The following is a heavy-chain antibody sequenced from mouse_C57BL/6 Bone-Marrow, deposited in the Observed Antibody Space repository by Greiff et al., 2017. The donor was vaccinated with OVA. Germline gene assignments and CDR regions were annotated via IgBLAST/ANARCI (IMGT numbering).Heavy chain of an antibody. V-gene: IGHV1-81*01. CDR1: GYTFTSYG. J-gene: IGHJ4*01. CDR3: ARQRAYYSNANYAMDY. Sequence: QVQLQQSGAELARPGASVKLSCTASGYTFTSYGISWVKQRTGQGLEWIGEIYPRSGNTYYNEKFKGKATLTADKSSSTAYMELRSLTSEDSAVYDSARQRAYYSNANYAMDYWGQGTSVTVSS. CDR2: IYPRSGNT. D-gene: IGHD2-5*01.